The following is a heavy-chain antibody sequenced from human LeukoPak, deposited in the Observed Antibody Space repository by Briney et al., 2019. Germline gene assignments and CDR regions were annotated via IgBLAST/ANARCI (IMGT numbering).Heavy chain of an antibody. CDR3: AKGVTPRYYYYYYMDV. D-gene: IGHD2-21*02. CDR1: GFTFSSYA. V-gene: IGHV3-23*01. J-gene: IGHJ6*03. Sequence: GGSLRLSCAASGFTFSSYAMSWVRQAPGKGLEWVSAISGSGSTTYYADSVKGRFTISRDNSKNTLYLQMNSLRAEDTAVYYCAKGVTPRYYYYYYMDVWGKGTTVTVSS. CDR2: ISGSGSTT.